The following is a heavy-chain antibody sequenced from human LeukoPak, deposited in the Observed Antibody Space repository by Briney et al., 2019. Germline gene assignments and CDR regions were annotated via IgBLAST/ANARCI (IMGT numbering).Heavy chain of an antibody. CDR3: ASERGGYDCVWGSYRYGYFDY. V-gene: IGHV1-18*01. D-gene: IGHD3-16*02. CDR2: ISAYNGNT. CDR1: GYTFTSYG. Sequence: ASVKVSCKASGYTFTSYGISWVRQAPGQGLGWMGWISAYNGNTNYAQKLQGRVTMTTDTSTSTAYMELRSLRSDDTAVYYCASERGGYDCVWGSYRYGYFDYWGQGTLVTVSS. J-gene: IGHJ4*02.